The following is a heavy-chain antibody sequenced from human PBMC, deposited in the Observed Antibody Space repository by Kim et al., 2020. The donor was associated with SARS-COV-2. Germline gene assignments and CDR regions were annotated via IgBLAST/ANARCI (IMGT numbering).Heavy chain of an antibody. V-gene: IGHV7-4-1*02. CDR2: INTNTGDP. Sequence: ASVKVSCKASQYTFTSYDINWVRQAPGQGLEWMGWINTNTGDPTYAQGFTGRFVFSLGTSVTTAYLEINSLKAEDTAVYYCAREGGFGELLLRYWGQGTLVTVSS. D-gene: IGHD3-10*01. CDR1: QYTFTSYD. J-gene: IGHJ4*02. CDR3: AREGGFGELLLRY.